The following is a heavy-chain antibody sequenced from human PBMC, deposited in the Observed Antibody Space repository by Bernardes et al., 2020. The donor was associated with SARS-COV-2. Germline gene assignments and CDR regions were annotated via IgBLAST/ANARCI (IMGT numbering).Heavy chain of an antibody. CDR2: IKQDGSEK. CDR3: ARDLATVTTYAYYYYYGMDV. CDR1: GFTFSSYW. Sequence: GGSLRLSCAASGFTFSSYWMSWVRQAPGKGLEWVANIKQDGSEKYYVDSVKGRFTISRDNAKNSLYLQMNSLRAEDTAVYYCARDLATVTTYAYYYYYGMDVWGQGTTVTVSS. V-gene: IGHV3-7*01. D-gene: IGHD4-17*01. J-gene: IGHJ6*02.